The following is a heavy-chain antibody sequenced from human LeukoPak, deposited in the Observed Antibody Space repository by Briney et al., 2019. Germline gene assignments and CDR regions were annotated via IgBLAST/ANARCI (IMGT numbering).Heavy chain of an antibody. CDR1: EFTFSLYA. V-gene: IGHV3-21*05. CDR3: ARDTYQPGRIDS. CDR2: INDVSADI. D-gene: IGHD1-14*01. Sequence: GGSLRLSCAASEFTFSLYAMNWVRQAPGKGLEWISYINDVSADIHYADSVKGRFTISRDNVKNTLYLQMSSLRAEDTAVYYCARDTYQPGRIDSWGQGTLVIVSS. J-gene: IGHJ4*02.